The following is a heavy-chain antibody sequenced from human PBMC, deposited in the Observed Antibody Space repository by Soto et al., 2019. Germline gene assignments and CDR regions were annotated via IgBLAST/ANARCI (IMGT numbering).Heavy chain of an antibody. CDR2: IIPFDGIT. D-gene: IGHD1-1*01. CDR3: ARDNLQRKSEWNRPPSY. V-gene: IGHV1-69*04. J-gene: IGHJ4*02. CDR1: GGTLNKFS. Sequence: QVQLVQSGTEVRRPGSSVKVSCKAPGGTLNKFSIIWLRQAPGQGLEWVGRIIPFDGITNFAQKFQGRLKITADMSRNTAYMELGSLTPEDTAMYYCARDNLQRKSEWNRPPSYWGQGTLVIVSS.